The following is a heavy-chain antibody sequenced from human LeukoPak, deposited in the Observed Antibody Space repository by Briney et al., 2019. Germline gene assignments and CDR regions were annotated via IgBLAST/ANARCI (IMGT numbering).Heavy chain of an antibody. V-gene: IGHV3-30*18. D-gene: IGHD4-17*01. J-gene: IGHJ4*02. CDR1: GFTFSSYG. CDR2: ISYDGSNK. CDR3: AKAQDGDYVDY. Sequence: GGSLRLSCAASGFTFSSYGMHWVRQAPSKGLEWVAVISYDGSNKYYADSVKGRFTISRDNSKSTLYLQMNSLRAEDTAVYYCAKAQDGDYVDYWGQGTLVAVSS.